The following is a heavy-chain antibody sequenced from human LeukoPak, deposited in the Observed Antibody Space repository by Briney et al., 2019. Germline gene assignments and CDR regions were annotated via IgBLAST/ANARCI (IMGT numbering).Heavy chain of an antibody. CDR2: ISTRGSTI. V-gene: IGHV3-11*04. Sequence: GGSLRLSCEASGFTFSDYYMSWIRQAPGKGLEWLSYISTRGSTIYYADSVKGRFTISRDNAKNSLYLQMNSLRAEDTAVYYCARADWDTAMIDYWGQGTLVTVSS. J-gene: IGHJ4*02. CDR3: ARADWDTAMIDY. CDR1: GFTFSDYY. D-gene: IGHD5-18*01.